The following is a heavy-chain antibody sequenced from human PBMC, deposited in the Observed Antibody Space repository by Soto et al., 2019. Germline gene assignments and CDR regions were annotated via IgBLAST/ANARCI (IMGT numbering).Heavy chain of an antibody. CDR2: IYWDDDK. V-gene: IGHV2-70*11. CDR3: ARTLLSGERLYYFDY. Sequence: SGATLVNPTQTLTLTCTFSWFSLSTSGMCVSWIRQPPGKALERLARIYWDDDKYYSTSLKTRLTISKDTSKNQVVITMTNMDPVDTATYYCARTLLSGERLYYFDYWGQGTLVTVSS. D-gene: IGHD1-1*01. CDR1: WFSLSTSGMC. J-gene: IGHJ4*02.